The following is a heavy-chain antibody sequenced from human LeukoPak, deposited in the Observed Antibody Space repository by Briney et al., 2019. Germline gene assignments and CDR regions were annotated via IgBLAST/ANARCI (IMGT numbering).Heavy chain of an antibody. CDR2: IYYSGNT. V-gene: IGHV4-39*01. D-gene: IGHD2-2*03. J-gene: IGHJ4*02. Sequence: SETLSLTCTVSGGSISSSTYYWGWIRQPPGKGLEWIGSIYYSGNTYYNPPLKSRVTISVDTSKNQFSLKLRYVTAADTAVYYCARVDIAVVPSAAFDYWGQGTLVTVSS. CDR3: ARVDIAVVPSAAFDY. CDR1: GGSISSSTYY.